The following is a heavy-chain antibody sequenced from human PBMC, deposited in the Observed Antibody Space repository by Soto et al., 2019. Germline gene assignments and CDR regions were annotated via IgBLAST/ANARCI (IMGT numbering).Heavy chain of an antibody. CDR3: ARQGPPYDILTGYPDRNAFDI. J-gene: IGHJ3*02. V-gene: IGHV4-34*01. Sequence: SETLSLTCAVYGGSFSGYYWSWIRQPPGKGLEWIGSIYYSGSTYYNPSLKSRVTISVDTSKNQFSLKLSSVTAADTAVYYCARQGPPYDILTGYPDRNAFDIWGQGTMVTVS. D-gene: IGHD3-9*01. CDR2: IYYSGST. CDR1: GGSFSGYY.